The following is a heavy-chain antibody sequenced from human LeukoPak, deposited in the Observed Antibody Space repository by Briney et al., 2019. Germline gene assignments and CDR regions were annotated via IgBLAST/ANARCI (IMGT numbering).Heavy chain of an antibody. CDR3: TRPHSDFDY. V-gene: IGHV3-73*01. CDR2: IRSKANSYAT. CDR1: GSTFSGSA. D-gene: IGHD2-21*01. Sequence: GGSLRLSCAASGSTFSGSAMHWVRQASGKGLEWVGRIRSKANSYATAYAASVKGRFTISRDDSKNTAYLQMNSLKTEDTDVYYCTRPHSDFDYWGQGTLVTVSS. J-gene: IGHJ4*02.